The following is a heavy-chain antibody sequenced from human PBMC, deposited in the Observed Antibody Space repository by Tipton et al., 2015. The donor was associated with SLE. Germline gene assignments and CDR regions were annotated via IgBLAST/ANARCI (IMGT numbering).Heavy chain of an antibody. CDR2: IHTSGST. Sequence: LRLSCTVSGGSISSGSYYWSWIRQPAGKGLEWIGRIHTSGSTNYNPSLKSRVTISVDTSKNQFSLKLSSVTAADTAVYYCARDADYSKVLDYWGQGTLVTVSS. J-gene: IGHJ4*02. CDR3: ARDADYSKVLDY. V-gene: IGHV4-61*02. CDR1: GGSISSGSYY. D-gene: IGHD4-11*01.